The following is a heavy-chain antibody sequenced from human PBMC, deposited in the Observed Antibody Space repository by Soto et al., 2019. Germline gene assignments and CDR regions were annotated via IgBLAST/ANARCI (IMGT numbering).Heavy chain of an antibody. CDR3: ARDSPHRSSWTYYFDY. V-gene: IGHV1-69*06. J-gene: IGHJ4*02. Sequence: SVKVSCKASGGTFSSYAISWVRQAPGQGLEWMGGIIPIFGTANYAQKFQGRVTITADKSTSTAYMELSSLRSEDTAVYYCARDSPHRSSWTYYFDYCGKGTLVTVSS. CDR2: IIPIFGTA. D-gene: IGHD6-13*01. CDR1: GGTFSSYA.